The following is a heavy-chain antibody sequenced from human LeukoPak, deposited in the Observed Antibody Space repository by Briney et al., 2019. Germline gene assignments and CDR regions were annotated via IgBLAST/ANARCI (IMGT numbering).Heavy chain of an antibody. Sequence: ASVKVSCKASGYTFTSYYMHWVRQAPGQGLEWMGIINPSGGSTSYAQKFQGRVTMTRDTSTSTVYMELSSLRSEDTAVYYCALTPVRGYDILTGYFRAFDIWGQGTMVTVSS. CDR2: INPSGGST. CDR1: GYTFTSYY. J-gene: IGHJ3*02. D-gene: IGHD3-9*01. CDR3: ALTPVRGYDILTGYFRAFDI. V-gene: IGHV1-46*03.